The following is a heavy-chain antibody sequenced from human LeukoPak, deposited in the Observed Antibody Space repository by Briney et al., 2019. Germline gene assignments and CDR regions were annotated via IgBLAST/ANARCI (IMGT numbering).Heavy chain of an antibody. D-gene: IGHD6-19*01. CDR2: ISGSGGSA. CDR3: AKSTVAGSPREFDY. Sequence: PGGSLRLSCSASGFIFSSYAMSWVHQSPGKGLEWVSVISGSGGSAYYADSVKGRFTISRDNSKNTLFLQMNSLRADDTATYYCAKSTVAGSPREFDYWGQGTLVTVSS. V-gene: IGHV3-23*01. J-gene: IGHJ4*02. CDR1: GFIFSSYA.